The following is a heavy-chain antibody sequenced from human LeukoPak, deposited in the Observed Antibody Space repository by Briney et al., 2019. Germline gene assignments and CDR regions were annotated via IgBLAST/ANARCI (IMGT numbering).Heavy chain of an antibody. V-gene: IGHV4-59*01. CDR3: ARGILTGPIYAFDN. CDR2: IYYSGST. Sequence: SETLSLTRTVSGGSISTYYWSWIRQPPGKGLEWIGHIYYSGSTNYNPSLKSRVTISVDTSKNQFSLKLSSVTAADTAVYYCARGILTGPIYAFDNWGQGTMVTVSS. J-gene: IGHJ3*02. CDR1: GGSISTYY. D-gene: IGHD3-9*01.